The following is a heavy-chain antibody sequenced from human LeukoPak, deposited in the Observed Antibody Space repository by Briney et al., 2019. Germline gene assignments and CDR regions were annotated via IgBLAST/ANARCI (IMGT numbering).Heavy chain of an antibody. CDR1: GGSISSGGYY. Sequence: SETLSLTCTVSGGSISSGGYYWSWIRQHPGKGLEWIGYIYYSGSTYYNPSLKSRVTISVDTSKNQFSLKLSSVTAADTAVYYCARVLRSYGDSHALEYFQHWGRGTLVTVSS. J-gene: IGHJ1*01. V-gene: IGHV4-31*03. CDR2: IYYSGST. D-gene: IGHD4-17*01. CDR3: ARVLRSYGDSHALEYFQH.